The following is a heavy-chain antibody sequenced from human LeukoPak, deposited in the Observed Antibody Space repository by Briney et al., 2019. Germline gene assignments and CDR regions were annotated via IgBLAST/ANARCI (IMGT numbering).Heavy chain of an antibody. CDR2: FDPEDGET. D-gene: IGHD3-22*01. J-gene: IGHJ4*02. Sequence: ASVKVSCKVSGYTLTELSMHWVRQAPGKGLEWMGVFDPEDGETIYAQKFQGRVTMTEDTSTDTAYMELSSLRSEDTAVYYCATDYYDSSGYYSWGQGTLVTVSS. V-gene: IGHV1-24*01. CDR1: GYTLTELS. CDR3: ATDYYDSSGYYS.